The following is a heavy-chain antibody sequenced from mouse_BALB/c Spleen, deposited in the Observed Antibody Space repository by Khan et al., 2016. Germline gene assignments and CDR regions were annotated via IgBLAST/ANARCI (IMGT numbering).Heavy chain of an antibody. CDR2: IYPSDSYT. D-gene: IGHD1-1*01. CDR1: GYIFTSYW. CDR3: TISGGSFYDY. V-gene: IGHV1-69*02. J-gene: IGHJ2*01. Sequence: QVQLQQSGAELVRPGASVKLSCKASGYIFTSYWLNWVKQRPGQGLEWIGNIYPSDSYTNYNQKFKDKAALTVDKSSSTAYMQLSSPTSEDSAVYYCTISGGSFYDYWGQGTTLTVSS.